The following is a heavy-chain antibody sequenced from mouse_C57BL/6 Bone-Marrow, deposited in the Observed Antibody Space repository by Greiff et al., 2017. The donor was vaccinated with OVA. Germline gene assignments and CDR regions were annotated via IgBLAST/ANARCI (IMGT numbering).Heavy chain of an antibody. D-gene: IGHD1-1*01. CDR3: ERPYYYGSSWGFCY. Sequence: QVQLQQPGAELVRPGTSVKLSCKASGYTFTSYWMHWVKQRPGQGLEWIGVIAPSDSSTIYNQKFKGKATLTVDTSSSTDYMQLSRLTSEDTAVYYCERPYYYGSSWGFCYWVRGTVVTVTA. CDR1: GYTFTSYW. CDR2: IAPSDSST. V-gene: IGHV1-59*01. J-gene: IGHJ3*01.